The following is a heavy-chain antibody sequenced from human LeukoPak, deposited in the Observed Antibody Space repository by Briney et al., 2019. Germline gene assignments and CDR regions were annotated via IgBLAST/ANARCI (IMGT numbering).Heavy chain of an antibody. CDR2: ISGSGGNT. Sequence: PGGSLRLSCAASGFTFSSYAMSWVRQAPGKGLEWVSVISGSGGNTYFADSVKGRFTISRDNSKNTLYLQMNSLRAEDTAVYYCAKDLYGYSSSWYHYWGQGTLVTVSS. V-gene: IGHV3-23*01. J-gene: IGHJ4*02. D-gene: IGHD6-13*01. CDR3: AKDLYGYSSSWYHY. CDR1: GFTFSSYA.